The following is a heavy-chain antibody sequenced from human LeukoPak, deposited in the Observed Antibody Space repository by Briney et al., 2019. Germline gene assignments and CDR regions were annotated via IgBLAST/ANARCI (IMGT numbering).Heavy chain of an antibody. Sequence: GGSLRLSCIASGFTFSHYWMTWVRLAPGKGLEWVANINQDGSEKNYVDSVKGRFTISRDNAQNSLYLQMNSLRAEETAVYYCAKDPGGNYVFDYWGQGTLVTVSS. CDR2: INQDGSEK. CDR3: AKDPGGNYVFDY. D-gene: IGHD1-26*01. V-gene: IGHV3-7*01. CDR1: GFTFSHYW. J-gene: IGHJ4*02.